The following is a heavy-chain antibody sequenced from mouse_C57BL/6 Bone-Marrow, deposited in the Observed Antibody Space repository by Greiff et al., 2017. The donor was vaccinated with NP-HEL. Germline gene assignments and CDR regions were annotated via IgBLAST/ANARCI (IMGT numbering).Heavy chain of an antibody. CDR3: ARLRFYYGSNYFAY. CDR1: GIDFSRYW. Sequence: DVMLVESGGGLVQPGGSLKLSCAASGIDFSRYWMSWVRRAPGKGLEWIGEINPDSSTINYAPSLKDKFIISRDNAKNTLYLQMSKVRSEDTALYYCARLRFYYGSNYFAYWGQGTLVTVSA. V-gene: IGHV4-1*01. D-gene: IGHD1-1*01. CDR2: INPDSSTI. J-gene: IGHJ3*01.